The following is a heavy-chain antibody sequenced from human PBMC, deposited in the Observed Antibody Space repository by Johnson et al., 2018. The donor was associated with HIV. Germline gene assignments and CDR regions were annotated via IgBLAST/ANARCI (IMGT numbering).Heavy chain of an antibody. CDR2: INSDGSST. CDR1: GFTFSSYW. D-gene: IGHD6-19*01. CDR3: ARGWGRSSGTFDAFDI. V-gene: IGHV3-74*01. Sequence: VQLVESGGGLVQPGGSLRLSCAASGFTFSSYWMHWVRQAPGKGLVWVSRINSDGSSTSYADSVKGRFTISRDNSKNTLYLQMNSLRAEDTAVYYCARGWGRSSGTFDAFDIWGQGTMVTVSS. J-gene: IGHJ3*02.